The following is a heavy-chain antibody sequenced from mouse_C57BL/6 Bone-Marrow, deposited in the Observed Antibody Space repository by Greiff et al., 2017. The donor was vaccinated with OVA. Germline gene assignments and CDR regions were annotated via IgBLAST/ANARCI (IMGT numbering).Heavy chain of an antibody. CDR1: GFSLTSYG. J-gene: IGHJ1*03. D-gene: IGHD2-3*01. V-gene: IGHV2-2*01. CDR3: ARPSYDYWYFDV. CDR2: IWSGGST. Sequence: QVQLQQSGPGLVQPSQSLSITCTVSGFSLTSYGVHWVRQSPGKGLEWLGVIWSGGSTDYNAAFISRLSISKDNSKSQVSFKMNSLQADDTAIYYCARPSYDYWYFDVWGTGTTVTVSS.